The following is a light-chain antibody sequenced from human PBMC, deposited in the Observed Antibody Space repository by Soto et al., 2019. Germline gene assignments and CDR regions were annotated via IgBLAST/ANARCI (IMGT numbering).Light chain of an antibody. CDR2: GAS. CDR3: QQYNNWPTCT. Sequence: EIVMTQSPVTLSVSPGERATLSCRASQSVSSNLAWYQQKPGQAPRLLIYGASTRATGIPARFSGSGSGTEFTLTISRLQSEDFAVYYCQQYNNWPTCTFGQGTKVEI. J-gene: IGKJ1*01. CDR1: QSVSSN. V-gene: IGKV3-15*01.